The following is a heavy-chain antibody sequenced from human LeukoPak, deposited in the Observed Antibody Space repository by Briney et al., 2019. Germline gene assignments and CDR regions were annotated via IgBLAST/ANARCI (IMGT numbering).Heavy chain of an antibody. CDR2: IYYSGST. J-gene: IGHJ4*02. Sequence: PSETLSLTCTVSGGSLSSSSYYWGWIRQPPGKGLEWIGSIYYSGSTYYNPSLKSRVTISVDTPKNQFSLKLSSVTAADTAVYYCARMYSSGWYSGYWGQGTLVTVSS. V-gene: IGHV4-39*01. CDR1: GGSLSSSSYY. CDR3: ARMYSSGWYSGY. D-gene: IGHD6-19*01.